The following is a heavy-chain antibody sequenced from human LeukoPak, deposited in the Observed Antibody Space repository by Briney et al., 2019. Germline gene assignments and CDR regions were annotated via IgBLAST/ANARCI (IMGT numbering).Heavy chain of an antibody. J-gene: IGHJ4*02. CDR1: GFTFSTYG. V-gene: IGHV3-30*02. CDR3: AKDGDSKLDGYYFDY. D-gene: IGHD2-2*03. CDR2: IWYGGSTT. Sequence: PGGSLRLSCAASGFTFSTYGMHWVRQAPGKGLEWVAVIWYGGSTTYYADSVKGRFTISRDNSKNTLYLQMNGLRAEDTAVYYCAKDGDSKLDGYYFDYWGQGTLVTVSS.